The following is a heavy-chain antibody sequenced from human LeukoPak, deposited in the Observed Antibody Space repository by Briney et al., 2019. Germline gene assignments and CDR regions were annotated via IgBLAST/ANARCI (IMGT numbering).Heavy chain of an antibody. CDR1: GGSFSGYY. J-gene: IGHJ3*02. CDR3: ARASITRVAFDI. D-gene: IGHD3-10*01. CDR2: INHSGSI. Sequence: SETLSLTCAVYGGSFSGYYWSWLRQPPGKGLEWIGEINHSGSINYNPSLKSRVTMSVDTSKNQFSLKLSSVTAADTAVYYCARASITRVAFDIWGQGTMVTVSS. V-gene: IGHV4-34*01.